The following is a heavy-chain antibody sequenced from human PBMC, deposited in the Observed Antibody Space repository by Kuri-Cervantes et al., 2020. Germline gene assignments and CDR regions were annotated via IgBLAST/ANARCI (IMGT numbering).Heavy chain of an antibody. J-gene: IGHJ3*02. CDR1: GGSISSYY. V-gene: IGHV4-4*07. D-gene: IGHD5-12*01. Sequence: GSLRLSCTVSGGSISSYYWSWIRQPAGKGLEWIGRIYTSGSTNYNPSLKSRVTISVDKSKNQFSLKLSSVTAADTAVYYCARTIRGYSGYDPDAFDIWGQGTMVTVSS. CDR3: ARTIRGYSGYDPDAFDI. CDR2: IYTSGST.